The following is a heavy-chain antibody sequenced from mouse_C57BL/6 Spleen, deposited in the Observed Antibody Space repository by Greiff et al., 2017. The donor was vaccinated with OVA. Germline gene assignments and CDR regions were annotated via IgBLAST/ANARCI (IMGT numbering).Heavy chain of an antibody. CDR1: GFNIKDDY. Sequence: DVKLQESGAELVRPGASVKLSCTASGFNIKDDYMHWVKQRPEQGLEWIGWIDPENGDTEYASKFQGKATITADTSSNTAYLQLSSLTSEDTAVYYCTTWGTTVGYWGQGTTLTVSS. V-gene: IGHV14-4*01. CDR2: IDPENGDT. CDR3: TTWGTTVGY. J-gene: IGHJ2*01. D-gene: IGHD1-1*01.